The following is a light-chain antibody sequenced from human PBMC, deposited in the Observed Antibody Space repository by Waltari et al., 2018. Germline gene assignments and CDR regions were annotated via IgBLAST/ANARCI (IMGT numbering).Light chain of an antibody. V-gene: IGKV1-5*03. J-gene: IGKJ1*01. CDR2: KAS. Sequence: DIQMTQSPSTLSASVGDIVTITCRASQSISTWLAWYQQKPGKAPKLVIYKASSLESGVPSRFSGSGSGTEFTLTISSLQPDDFATYYCQQYNSYSRTFGQGTKVEI. CDR1: QSISTW. CDR3: QQYNSYSRT.